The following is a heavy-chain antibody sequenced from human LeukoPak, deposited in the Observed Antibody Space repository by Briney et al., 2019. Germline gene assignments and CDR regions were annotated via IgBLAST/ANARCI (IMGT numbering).Heavy chain of an antibody. Sequence: PSETLSLTCAVYGGSFSGYYWSWIRQPPGKGLEWIGEINHSGSTNYNPSLKSRVTISVDTSKNQFSLKLSSVTAADTAVYYCARRLGSYYGSGGYSRSNYFDYWGQGTLVTVSS. V-gene: IGHV4-34*01. CDR3: ARRLGSYYGSGGYSRSNYFDY. CDR1: GGSFSGYY. D-gene: IGHD3-10*01. CDR2: INHSGST. J-gene: IGHJ4*02.